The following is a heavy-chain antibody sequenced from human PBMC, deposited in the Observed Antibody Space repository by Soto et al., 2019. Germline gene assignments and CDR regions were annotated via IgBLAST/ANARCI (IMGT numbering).Heavy chain of an antibody. Sequence: GESLKISCKGSGYSFTSYWISWVRQMPGKGLEWMGGIDPSDSYTNYSPSFQGHVTISADKSISTAYLQWSSLKASDTAMYYCARLILSGYSYGYRDYWGQGTLVTVSS. J-gene: IGHJ4*02. CDR2: IDPSDSYT. CDR3: ARLILSGYSYGYRDY. CDR1: GYSFTSYW. V-gene: IGHV5-10-1*01. D-gene: IGHD5-18*01.